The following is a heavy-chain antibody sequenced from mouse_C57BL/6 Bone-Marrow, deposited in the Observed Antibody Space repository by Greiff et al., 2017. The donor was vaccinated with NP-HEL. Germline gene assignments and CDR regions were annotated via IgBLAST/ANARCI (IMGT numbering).Heavy chain of an antibody. CDR1: GYTFTGYW. V-gene: IGHV1-9*01. Sequence: QVQLQQSGAELMKPGASVKLSCKATGYTFTGYWIEWVKQRPGHGLEWIGEILPGSGSTNNNEKFKGKATFTADTSSNTAYMQLSSLTTEDSAIYYCARTGTFAMDYWGQGTSVTVSS. D-gene: IGHD4-1*01. CDR2: ILPGSGST. J-gene: IGHJ4*01. CDR3: ARTGTFAMDY.